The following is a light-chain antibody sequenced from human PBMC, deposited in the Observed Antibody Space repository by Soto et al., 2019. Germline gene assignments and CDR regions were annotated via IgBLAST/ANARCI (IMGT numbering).Light chain of an antibody. Sequence: EIVLTQSPATLSLSPGERAALSCRASQSVSSYLAWYQQKPGQAPMLLIYDASKRATGIPARFRGSGSGTDFTLTISSLEPEDFAVYFCQQRSNWPSSFGGGTKVEI. CDR2: DAS. CDR1: QSVSSY. CDR3: QQRSNWPSS. J-gene: IGKJ4*01. V-gene: IGKV3-11*01.